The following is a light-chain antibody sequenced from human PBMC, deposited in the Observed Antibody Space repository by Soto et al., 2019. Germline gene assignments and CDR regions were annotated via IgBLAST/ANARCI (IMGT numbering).Light chain of an antibody. CDR2: EVS. J-gene: IGLJ1*01. V-gene: IGLV2-14*03. CDR3: GTYPRSSRDG. CDR1: ICDVAAYDY. Sequence: QSALTQPASASGSAGQSITISCTGFICDVAAYDYVSWYRQHPGKAPKLIIIEVSNRPSGSSNRFSGSKCGNTAYLTISGLQTEDEDHYYCGTYPRSSRDGFGTGTKVPVL.